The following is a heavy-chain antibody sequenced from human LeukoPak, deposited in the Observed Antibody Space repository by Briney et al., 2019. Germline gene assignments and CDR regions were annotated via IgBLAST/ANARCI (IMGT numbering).Heavy chain of an antibody. D-gene: IGHD3-10*01. CDR1: GFTFSSYW. J-gene: IGHJ4*02. CDR3: ARGSVNYYGSGSCNY. V-gene: IGHV3-7*01. CDR2: IKQDGSEK. Sequence: GGSLRLSCAASGFTFSSYWMSWVRQAPGKGLEWVANIKQDGSEKYYVDSVKGRFTISRDNAKNSLYLQMNSLRAEDTAVYYCARGSVNYYGSGSCNYWGQGTLVTVSS.